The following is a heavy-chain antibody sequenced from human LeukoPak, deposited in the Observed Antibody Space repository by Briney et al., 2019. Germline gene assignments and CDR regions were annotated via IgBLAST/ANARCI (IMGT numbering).Heavy chain of an antibody. D-gene: IGHD3-10*01. V-gene: IGHV3-21*01. Sequence: GGSLRLSCAASGFTFSSYSMNWVRQAPGKGLEWVSSISSSSSYIYYADSVKGRFTISRDNAKNSLYLQMNSLRAEDTAVYYCARESYCGSAQNDAFDIWGQGTMVTVSS. J-gene: IGHJ3*02. CDR2: ISSSSSYI. CDR1: GFTFSSYS. CDR3: ARESYCGSAQNDAFDI.